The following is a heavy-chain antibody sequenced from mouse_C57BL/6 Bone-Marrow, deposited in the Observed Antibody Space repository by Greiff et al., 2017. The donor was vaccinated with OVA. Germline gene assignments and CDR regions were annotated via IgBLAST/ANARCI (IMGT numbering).Heavy chain of an antibody. D-gene: IGHD1-1*01. CDR1: GYTFTTYP. J-gene: IGHJ1*03. CDR3: ARADYYGSSHWYFDV. V-gene: IGHV1-47*01. Sequence: QVQLQQSGAELVKPGASVKMSCKASGYTFTTYPIEWMKQNHGKSLEWIGNFHPYNDDTKYNEKFKGKATLTVEKSSSTVYFELSRLTSDDSAVYYCARADYYGSSHWYFDVWGTGTTVTVSS. CDR2: FHPYNDDT.